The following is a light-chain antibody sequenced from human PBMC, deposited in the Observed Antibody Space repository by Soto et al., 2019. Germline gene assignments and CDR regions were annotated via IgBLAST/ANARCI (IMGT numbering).Light chain of an antibody. Sequence: QSALTQPASVSGSPGQSIIISCTGSSSDVGGYNFVSWYQQHPGKAPKLMIYEGSKRPSGVSNRFSGSKSGNTASLTISGLQAEDEADYYCCSYAGSSIRYVFGTGTKLTVL. CDR3: CSYAGSSIRYV. CDR2: EGS. CDR1: SSDVGGYNF. J-gene: IGLJ1*01. V-gene: IGLV2-23*01.